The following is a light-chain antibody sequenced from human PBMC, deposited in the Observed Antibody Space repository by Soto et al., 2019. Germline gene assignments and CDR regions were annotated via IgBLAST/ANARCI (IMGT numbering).Light chain of an antibody. CDR3: KSFAGSAKWV. V-gene: IGLV2-8*01. CDR2: EVT. CDR1: NSDVGGYNY. J-gene: IGLJ3*02. Sequence: QSVLTQPPSASGSPGQSVTISCTGTNSDVGGYNYVSWYQQYPGKAPKLLIYEVTKRPSGVPDRFSGSKSGNTAYLTVSGLQADDEAAYYCKSFAGSAKWVLGGGTKENVL.